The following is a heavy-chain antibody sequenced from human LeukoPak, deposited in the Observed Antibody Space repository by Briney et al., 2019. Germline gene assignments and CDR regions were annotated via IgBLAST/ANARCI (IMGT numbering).Heavy chain of an antibody. Sequence: SETLSLTCAVYGGTFSGYYWSWIRQPPGKGLEWIGEINHSGSTNYNPSLKSRVTISVDATKNQFSLKLSSVHAAGMAVYYCARCTQLRFLEWLLPNGAFDIWGQGTMVTVSS. CDR3: ARCTQLRFLEWLLPNGAFDI. CDR1: GGTFSGYY. D-gene: IGHD3-3*01. J-gene: IGHJ3*02. CDR2: INHSGST. V-gene: IGHV4-34*01.